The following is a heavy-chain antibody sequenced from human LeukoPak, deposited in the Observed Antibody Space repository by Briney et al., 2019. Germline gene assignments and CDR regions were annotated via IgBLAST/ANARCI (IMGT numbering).Heavy chain of an antibody. V-gene: IGHV4-59*01. CDR3: ARGAGTRGFYYMDV. CDR2: VIYTGST. D-gene: IGHD6-19*01. Sequence: SETLSLTCSVSGGSISTYYWNWIRQPPGKGLEWIGYVIYTGSTNYNPSLKSRVTISIDTSKNQFSLKLNSVTAADTAVYYCARGAGTRGFYYMDVWGKGTTVTSSS. CDR1: GGSISTYY. J-gene: IGHJ6*03.